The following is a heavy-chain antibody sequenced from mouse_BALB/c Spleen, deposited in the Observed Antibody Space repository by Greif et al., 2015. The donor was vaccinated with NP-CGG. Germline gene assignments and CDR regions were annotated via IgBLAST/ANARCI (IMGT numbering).Heavy chain of an antibody. CDR3: ARYDYDYYAMDY. D-gene: IGHD2-4*01. CDR1: GYAFSSYW. CDR2: IYPGDGDT. V-gene: IGHV1-80*01. J-gene: IGHJ4*01. Sequence: VQLQQSGAELVRPGSSVKISCKASGYAFSSYWMNWVKQRPGQGLEWIGQIYPGDGDTNYNGKFKGKATLTADKSSSTAYMQLSILTSEDSAVYFCARYDYDYYAMDYWGQGTSVTVSS.